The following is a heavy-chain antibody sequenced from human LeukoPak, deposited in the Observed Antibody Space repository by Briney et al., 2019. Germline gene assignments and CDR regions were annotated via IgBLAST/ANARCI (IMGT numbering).Heavy chain of an antibody. V-gene: IGHV3-7*01. D-gene: IGHD3-10*01. Sequence: GGSLRLSCAASGFTFSSYWMSWVRQAPGKGLEWVANIGQDGSEKYYVDSVKGRFTISRDNAKNSLYLQMNSLRAEDTAVYYCARSPKYYYGSGSYIGPIDYWGQGTLVTVSS. CDR2: IGQDGSEK. J-gene: IGHJ4*02. CDR3: ARSPKYYYGSGSYIGPIDY. CDR1: GFTFSSYW.